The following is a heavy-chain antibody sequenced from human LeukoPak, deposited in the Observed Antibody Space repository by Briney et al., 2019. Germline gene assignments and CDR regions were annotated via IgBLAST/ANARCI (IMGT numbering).Heavy chain of an antibody. V-gene: IGHV3-21*01. CDR3: AILRSLAVAAPIDY. CDR1: GFTFSTYT. J-gene: IGHJ4*02. Sequence: PGGSLRLSCAASGFTFSTYTMNWVRQAPGKGLEWVSSIGSSGTNTHYADSVKGRFTISRDNAKNTLYLQMNSLRAEGTAVYYCAILRSLAVAAPIDYWGQGSLVTVSS. CDR2: IGSSGTNT. D-gene: IGHD6-19*01.